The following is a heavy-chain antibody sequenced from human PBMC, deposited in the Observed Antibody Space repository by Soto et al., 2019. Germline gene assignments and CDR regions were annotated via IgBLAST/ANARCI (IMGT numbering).Heavy chain of an antibody. CDR3: ARASPPAPVYSSSYYYYYGMDV. J-gene: IGHJ6*02. CDR2: IYYSGST. D-gene: IGHD6-6*01. Sequence: SETLSLTCTVSGSSVSSGSYYWSWIRQPPGKGLEWIGYIYYSGSTNYNPSLKSRVIISVDTSKNQFSLKLSSVTAADTAVYYCARASPPAPVYSSSYYYYYGMDVWGQGTTVT. CDR1: GSSVSSGSYY. V-gene: IGHV4-61*01.